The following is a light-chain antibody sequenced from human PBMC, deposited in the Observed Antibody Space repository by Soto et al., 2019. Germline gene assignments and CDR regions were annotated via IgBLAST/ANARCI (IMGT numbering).Light chain of an antibody. CDR3: SSYGGSKNVN. J-gene: IGLJ2*01. Sequence: QSALTQPPSASGSPGQSVTISCTGTSSDVGGYDYVSWFQHHPGRAPKLMIYELTKRPSGVPDRFSGSRSGNTASLTVSGLQAEDEAYYYCSSYGGSKNVNFGGGTKLTVL. V-gene: IGLV2-8*01. CDR1: SSDVGGYDY. CDR2: ELT.